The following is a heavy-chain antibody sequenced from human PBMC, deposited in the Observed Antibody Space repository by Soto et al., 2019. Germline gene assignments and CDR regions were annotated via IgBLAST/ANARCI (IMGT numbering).Heavy chain of an antibody. D-gene: IGHD6-25*01. CDR3: AVAPRGERLLDFDY. V-gene: IGHV3-66*01. CDR1: GFTVSSKY. CDR2: LYSGGST. Sequence: EVQLVESGGDLVQPGGSLRLSCVASGFTVSSKYMSWVRQAPGKGLEWVSVLYSGGSTYYADSVRDRFTISRDNSRNTLYLQMSSLRVEDTAIYYCAVAPRGERLLDFDYWGRGTLVTVSS. J-gene: IGHJ4*02.